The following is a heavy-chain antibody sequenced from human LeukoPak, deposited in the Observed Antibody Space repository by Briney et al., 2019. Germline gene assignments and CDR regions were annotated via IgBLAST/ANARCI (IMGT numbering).Heavy chain of an antibody. CDR2: INHSGST. CDR1: GGSFSGYY. D-gene: IGHD3-16*01. Sequence: SETLSLTCAVYGGSFSGYYWSWIRQPPGKGLEWIGEINHSGSTNYNPSLKSRVPISVDTSKNQFSLKLSSVTAADTAVYYCARSRRLVRGPLNVWGQGTTVTVSS. J-gene: IGHJ6*02. V-gene: IGHV4-34*01. CDR3: ARSRRLVRGPLNV.